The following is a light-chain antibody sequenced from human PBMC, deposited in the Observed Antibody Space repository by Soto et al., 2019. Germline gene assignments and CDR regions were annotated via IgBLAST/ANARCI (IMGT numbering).Light chain of an antibody. CDR2: DAP. CDR3: QHPSNWPLT. Sequence: EIVLTQSPATLSLSPGEIATLSCRASQSISSYLRWYQQKPGQAPRLRIYDAPIRATGSPARFSGSGSGTDFTLTISSLVPEDFAVYYCQHPSNWPLTFGGWTNVQIK. J-gene: IGKJ4*01. V-gene: IGKV3-11*01. CDR1: QSISSY.